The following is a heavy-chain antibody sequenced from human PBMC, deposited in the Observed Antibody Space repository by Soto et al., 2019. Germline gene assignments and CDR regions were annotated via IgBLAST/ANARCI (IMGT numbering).Heavy chain of an antibody. CDR2: ISNDGRDK. J-gene: IGHJ4*02. CDR1: GFTFISYA. Sequence: QVQLVESGGGVVQPGRSLRLSCAASGFTFISYAMHWVRQAPGKGLEWVAVISNDGRDKYYADSVKGRYTISRDNSKNSLYLKMKSLRVEDTAVYYCARGAITRGDYDWQYWGQGTLVTVSS. V-gene: IGHV3-30*04. D-gene: IGHD3-9*01. CDR3: ARGAITRGDYDWQY.